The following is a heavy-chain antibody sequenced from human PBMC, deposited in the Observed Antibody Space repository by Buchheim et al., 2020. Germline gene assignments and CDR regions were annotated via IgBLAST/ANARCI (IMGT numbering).Heavy chain of an antibody. V-gene: IGHV3-23*04. CDR2: ISGSGTAT. CDR1: GFTFSSFA. J-gene: IGHJ4*02. Sequence: EVQLAESGGGLKQPGESLTLSCAASGFTFSSFAMTWLRQAPGKGLEWVSSISGSGTATNTADSVKGRFTIPRDNSKNTLYLQMTSLRADDTAVYYCAKDLSVSTRGAYFDYWGQGTL. CDR3: AKDLSVSTRGAYFDY. D-gene: IGHD2-2*01.